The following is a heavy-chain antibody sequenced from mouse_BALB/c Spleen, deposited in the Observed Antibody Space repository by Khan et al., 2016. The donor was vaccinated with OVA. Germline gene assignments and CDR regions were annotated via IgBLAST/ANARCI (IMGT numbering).Heavy chain of an antibody. D-gene: IGHD1-1*01. CDR1: GYTFINYW. V-gene: IGHV1-7*01. CDR3: ARRWLRWDFDY. CDR2: INPSTGYT. Sequence: QIQLVQSGAELAKPGASVKMSCKASGYTFINYWILWIKQRPGQGLEWIGYINPSTGYTEYNQNFKDKATLTADISSSTAYMQLSSLTSEDSAVYYCARRWLRWDFDYWGQGTTLTVSS. J-gene: IGHJ2*01.